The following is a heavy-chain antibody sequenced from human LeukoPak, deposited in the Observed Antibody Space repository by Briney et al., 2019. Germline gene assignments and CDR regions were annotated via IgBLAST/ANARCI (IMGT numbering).Heavy chain of an antibody. V-gene: IGHV3-33*01. J-gene: IGHJ4*02. Sequence: GGSLRLSCAASGFTFSSYGMHWVRQVPGKGLEWVAVIWYDGSNKYYADSVKGRFTISRDNSKNTLYLQMNSLRAEDTAVYYCARGRGSSWYGGLFTFDYWGQGTLVTVSS. CDR3: ARGRGSSWYGGLFTFDY. D-gene: IGHD6-13*01. CDR2: IWYDGSNK. CDR1: GFTFSSYG.